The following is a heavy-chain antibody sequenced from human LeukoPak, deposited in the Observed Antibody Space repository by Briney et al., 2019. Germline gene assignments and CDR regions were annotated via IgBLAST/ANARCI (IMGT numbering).Heavy chain of an antibody. CDR2: IYYSGST. D-gene: IGHD6-13*01. Sequence: SETLSLTCTVSGGSISSSSHYWAWIRQSPGTGLEWIGSIYYSGSTNYNPSLKSRVTIPLDTSKNQFSLKLSSVTAADTAMYYCARESAAGNSGWFDPWGQGTLITVSS. CDR3: ARESAAGNSGWFDP. V-gene: IGHV4-39*07. CDR1: GGSISSSSHY. J-gene: IGHJ5*02.